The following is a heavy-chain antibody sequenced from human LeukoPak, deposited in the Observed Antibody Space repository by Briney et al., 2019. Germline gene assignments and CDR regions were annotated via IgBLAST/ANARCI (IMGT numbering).Heavy chain of an antibody. D-gene: IGHD3-10*01. V-gene: IGHV3-7*01. CDR2: LKENGTEK. J-gene: IGHJ4*02. Sequence: GGSLRLSCAASGFTFNKHWMSWVRQAPGRGLEWVANLKENGTEKMYVDSVKGRFTSSRDNAKNSLYLQMNYLRAEDTAVYYCARDTEVMVRGVISLYRYFDYWGQGTLVTVSS. CDR1: GFTFNKHW. CDR3: ARDTEVMVRGVISLYRYFDY.